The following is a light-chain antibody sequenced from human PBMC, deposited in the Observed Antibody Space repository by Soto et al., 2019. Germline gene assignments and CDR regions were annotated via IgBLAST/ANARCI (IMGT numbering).Light chain of an antibody. J-gene: IGLJ2*01. Sequence: SVLTQPPSVSAAPGQKVTISCSGSSSNIGNNYVSWYQQLPGTAPKLLIYDNDKRPSGIPDRFSGSKPGTSATLGITGRQTGDEADYYCRPWVSTLSAVVLGGGTKLPVL. CDR2: DND. CDR3: RPWVSTLSAVV. CDR1: SSNIGNNY. V-gene: IGLV1-51*01.